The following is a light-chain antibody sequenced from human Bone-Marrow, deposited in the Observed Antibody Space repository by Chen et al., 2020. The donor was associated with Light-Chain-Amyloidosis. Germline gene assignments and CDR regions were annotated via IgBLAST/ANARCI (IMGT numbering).Light chain of an antibody. CDR3: QQYGTSPLT. Sequence: EIVLTQYPGTLSLSPGEGANRSCRASQTISRNYLTWYQQKFGQAPRLLIYGSSSRATGIPDRFTGSGSGTDFTLTINRLEPEDFAMYYCQQYGTSPLTFGGGTKVEIK. J-gene: IGKJ4*01. CDR2: GSS. CDR1: QTISRNY. V-gene: IGKV3-20*01.